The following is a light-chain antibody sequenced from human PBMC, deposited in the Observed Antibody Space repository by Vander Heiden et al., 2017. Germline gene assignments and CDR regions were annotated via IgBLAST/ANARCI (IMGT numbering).Light chain of an antibody. CDR3: SSYAGSNTYV. CDR1: SSDVGTYNY. V-gene: IGLV2-8*01. CDR2: EVS. Sequence: QSALPPPPSASGSPGPSVTISCTGASSDVGTYNYDPWYQQHPGKPPKLMIYEVSRRPSGVPDRFSGSKSGNTASLTVSGLQPEDEADYYCSSYAGSNTYVFGTGTKVTVL. J-gene: IGLJ1*01.